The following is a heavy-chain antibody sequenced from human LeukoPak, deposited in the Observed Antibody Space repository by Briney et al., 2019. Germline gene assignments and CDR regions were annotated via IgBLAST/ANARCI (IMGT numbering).Heavy chain of an antibody. CDR1: GGSINIYY. D-gene: IGHD4-17*01. Sequence: PSETLSLTCTVSGGSINIYYWSWIRQPPGKGLEWIGYIYYRGSPNYNPSPKSRVTFSVDTSKNQFSLKLTAVTAADTAVYYCARGGDYGDLRYFDYWGQGTLVTVSS. J-gene: IGHJ4*02. CDR3: ARGGDYGDLRYFDY. V-gene: IGHV4-59*01. CDR2: IYYRGSP.